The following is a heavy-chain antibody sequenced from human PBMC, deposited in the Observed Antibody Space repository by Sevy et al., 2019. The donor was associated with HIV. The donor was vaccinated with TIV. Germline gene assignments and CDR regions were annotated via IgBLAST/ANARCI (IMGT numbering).Heavy chain of an antibody. CDR3: ARLGIAVAGYFDY. V-gene: IGHV4-38-2*01. D-gene: IGHD6-19*01. J-gene: IGHJ4*02. CDR1: GYSISRGFY. CDR2: MYHSGST. Sequence: SETLSLTCAVSGYSISRGFYWGWIRQPPGKGLEWIVLMYHSGSTYYNSSLQSRVTISVDTSKNQFSLELTSVTAADTAVYYCARLGIAVAGYFDYWGQGTLVTVSS.